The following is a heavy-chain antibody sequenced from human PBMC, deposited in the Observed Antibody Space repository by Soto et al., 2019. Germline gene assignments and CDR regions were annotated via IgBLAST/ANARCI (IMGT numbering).Heavy chain of an antibody. CDR2: IGTAGDT. D-gene: IGHD4-17*01. CDR1: GFTFSSYD. CDR3: ARHGDYGAFDI. V-gene: IGHV3-13*01. J-gene: IGHJ3*02. Sequence: GGSLRLSCAASGFTFSSYDMHWVRQATGKGLEWVSAIGTAGDTYYPGSVKGRFTISRENAKNSLYLQMNSLRAGDTAVYCCARHGDYGAFDIWGQGTMVTVSS.